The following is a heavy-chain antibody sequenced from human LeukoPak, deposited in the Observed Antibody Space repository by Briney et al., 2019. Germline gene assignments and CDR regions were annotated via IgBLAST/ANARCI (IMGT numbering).Heavy chain of an antibody. CDR3: AELGITMIGGV. V-gene: IGHV3-21*01. Sequence: GGSLRLSCAASGFTFSTYIMNWVRQTPGKGLEWVSSIGTSTSCIYYADSVKGRFTISRDNAKNSLYLQMNSLRAEDTAVYYCAELGITMIGGVWGKGTTVTISS. CDR2: IGTSTSCI. D-gene: IGHD3-10*02. CDR1: GFTFSTYI. J-gene: IGHJ6*04.